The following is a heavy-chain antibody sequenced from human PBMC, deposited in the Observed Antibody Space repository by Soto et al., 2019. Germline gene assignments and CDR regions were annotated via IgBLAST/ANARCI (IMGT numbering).Heavy chain of an antibody. CDR3: ARDPAGDTAMGRVYYYYGMDV. V-gene: IGHV6-1*01. D-gene: IGHD5-18*01. CDR2: TYYRSKWYN. Sequence: QTLSLTCAISGDSVSSNSAAWNWIRQSPSRGLEWLGRTYYRSKWYNDYAVSVKSRITINPDTSKNQFSLQLNSVTPEDTAVYYCARDPAGDTAMGRVYYYYGMDVWGQGTTVTVSS. J-gene: IGHJ6*02. CDR1: GDSVSSNSAA.